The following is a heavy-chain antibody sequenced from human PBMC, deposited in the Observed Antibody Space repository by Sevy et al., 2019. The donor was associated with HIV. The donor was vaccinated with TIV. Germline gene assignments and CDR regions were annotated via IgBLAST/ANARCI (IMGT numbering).Heavy chain of an antibody. CDR1: GFTFGDYA. D-gene: IGHD2-21*02. J-gene: IGHJ4*02. Sequence: GGSLRLSCTASGFTFGDYAMSWFRQAPGRGLEWVGFIRSETYGETTEYAAYVKSRFTVSREDSKSIVYLQMNSLKTEDTAGYYCTRRASRVYGDHLNLYWGQGTLVTVSS. CDR3: TRRASRVYGDHLNLY. V-gene: IGHV3-49*03. CDR2: IRSETYGETT.